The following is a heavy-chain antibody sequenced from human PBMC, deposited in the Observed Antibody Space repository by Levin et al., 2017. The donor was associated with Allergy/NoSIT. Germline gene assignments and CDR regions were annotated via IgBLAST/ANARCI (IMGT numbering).Heavy chain of an antibody. D-gene: IGHD1-26*01. V-gene: IGHV5-51*01. J-gene: IGHJ3*02. CDR3: AKQSRGSHYRANVFDI. CDR1: GYNFANYW. Sequence: GGSLRLSCKGFGYNFANYWIGWVRQMPGKGLEWMGIIYPDDSDIRYSPSFRGQVGISADKSITTAYLQWSSLKASDTAIYYCAKQSRGSHYRANVFDIWGQGTMVTVSS. CDR2: IYPDDSDI.